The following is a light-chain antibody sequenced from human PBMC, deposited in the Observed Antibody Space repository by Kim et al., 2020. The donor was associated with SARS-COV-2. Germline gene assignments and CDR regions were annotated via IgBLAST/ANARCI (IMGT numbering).Light chain of an antibody. CDR1: NIVSKN. V-gene: IGLV3-9*01. J-gene: IGLJ2*01. CDR2: RDS. CDR3: QVWDSSTHVV. Sequence: VALGKTTRITWGGNNIVSKNVHWYQQKPGQAPVLVIYRDSNRTSGIPERFSGTNSGNTATLTISRAQAGDDAYYYCQVWDSSTHVVFGGGTQLTVL.